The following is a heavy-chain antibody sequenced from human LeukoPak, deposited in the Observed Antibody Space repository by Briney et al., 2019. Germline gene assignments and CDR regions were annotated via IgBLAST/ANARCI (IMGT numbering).Heavy chain of an antibody. CDR2: ISSSGSTI. D-gene: IGHD6-13*01. CDR3: ARVKRWHLYNWFDP. V-gene: IGHV3-11*01. CDR1: GFTFSDYY. Sequence: GGSLRLSCAASGFTFSDYYMSWIRQAPGKGLEWVSYISSSGSTIYYADSVKGRFTISRDNAKNSLYLQMNSLRAEDTAVYYCARVKRWHLYNWFDPWGQGTLVTVSS. J-gene: IGHJ5*02.